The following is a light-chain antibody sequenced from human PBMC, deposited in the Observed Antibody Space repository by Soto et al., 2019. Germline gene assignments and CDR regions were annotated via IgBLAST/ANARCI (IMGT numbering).Light chain of an antibody. CDR2: DAS. CDR3: QQYNSYTYT. J-gene: IGKJ2*01. V-gene: IGKV1-5*01. Sequence: DIQMTQSPSALSASVGDRVTITCRASQSISSWLAWYQQKPGKAPKLLIYDASSLESGLPSRFSGSGSGTEFTLTISSLQPDDVATYYCQQYNSYTYTFGQGTKLEIK. CDR1: QSISSW.